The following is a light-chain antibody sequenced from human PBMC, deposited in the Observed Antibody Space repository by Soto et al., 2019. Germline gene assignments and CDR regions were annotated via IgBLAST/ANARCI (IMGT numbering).Light chain of an antibody. CDR2: EDS. CDR1: SSDVGGYNY. V-gene: IGLV2-14*01. J-gene: IGLJ2*01. CDR3: SSYTSSSTRMV. Sequence: QSALTQPASVSGSPGQSITISCTGTSSDVGGYNYVSWYQHHPGKAPKLMIYEDSNRPSGVSNRFSGSKSGNTASLTISGLQAEDEADYYCSSYTSSSTRMVFGGGTKLTVL.